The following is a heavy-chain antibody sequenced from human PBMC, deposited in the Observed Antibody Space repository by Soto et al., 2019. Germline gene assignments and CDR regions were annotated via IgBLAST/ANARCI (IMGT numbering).Heavy chain of an antibody. CDR2: ISGSTSYI. Sequence: EVQLVESGGGLVKPGGSLRLSCAASGFSFSDYSMNWVRQAPGKGLEWVSSISGSTSYIYYADSLKGRFTVSRDNAEKSPYLQMNSLRAEDTAVYYCARDGAFCSGTGCRDYYHYMDFWGKGTTVTVSS. CDR1: GFSFSDYS. CDR3: ARDGAFCSGTGCRDYYHYMDF. V-gene: IGHV3-21*01. D-gene: IGHD2-2*01. J-gene: IGHJ6*03.